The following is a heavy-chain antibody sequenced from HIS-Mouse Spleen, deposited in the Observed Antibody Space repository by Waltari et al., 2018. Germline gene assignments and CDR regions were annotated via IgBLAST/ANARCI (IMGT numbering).Heavy chain of an antibody. J-gene: IGHJ3*02. CDR1: RFTLSSYW. CDR3: ARDLELDAFDI. Sequence: EVQLVESGGGLVQPGGSLRLCCSASRFTLSSYWTHWVRQAPGKGLVWVSRINSDGSSTSYADSVKGRFTISRDNAKNTLYLQMNSLRAEDTAVYYCARDLELDAFDIWGQGTMVTVSS. V-gene: IGHV3-74*01. CDR2: INSDGSST. D-gene: IGHD1-1*01.